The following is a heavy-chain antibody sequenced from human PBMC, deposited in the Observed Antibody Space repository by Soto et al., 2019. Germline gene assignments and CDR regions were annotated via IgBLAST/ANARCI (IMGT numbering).Heavy chain of an antibody. D-gene: IGHD3-3*01. CDR2: ISGSDGKT. CDR1: GFSFGSYA. J-gene: IGHJ4*02. Sequence: GSLRLSCAASGFSFGSYALSWVRQAPGKGLEWVSTISGSDGKTFYADSVKGRCSISRDTSQSTLYLQMNSLRADDTAIYYCARWSYLDYWGQGTRVTVSS. V-gene: IGHV3-23*01. CDR3: ARWSYLDY.